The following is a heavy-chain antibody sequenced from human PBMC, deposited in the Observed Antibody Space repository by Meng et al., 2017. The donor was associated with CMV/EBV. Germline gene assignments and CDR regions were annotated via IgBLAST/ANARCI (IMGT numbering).Heavy chain of an antibody. CDR1: GGSISSGDYY. CDR2: IYYSGTT. V-gene: IGHV4-30-4*08. CDR3: ARLSGSGTTSTGYHYAFDS. J-gene: IGHJ4*02. D-gene: IGHD3-22*01. Sequence: QGTLQETGPGLVKSSQTLSLTCSVSGGSISSGDYYWSWIRQPPGKGLEWIGYIYYSGTTYYNPSLESRVTISVDTSKNQFSLNLSSVTAADTAVYYCARLSGSGTTSTGYHYAFDSWGQGTLVTVSS.